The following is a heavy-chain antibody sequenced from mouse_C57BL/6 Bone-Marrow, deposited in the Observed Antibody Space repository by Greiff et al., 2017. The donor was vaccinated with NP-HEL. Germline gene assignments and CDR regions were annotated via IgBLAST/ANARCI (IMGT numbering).Heavy chain of an antibody. V-gene: IGHV1-22*01. CDR1: GYTFTDYN. J-gene: IGHJ4*01. Sequence: VQLQQSGPELVKPGASVKMSCKASGYTFTDYNMHWVKQSPGKSLEWIGYINPNNGGTSYNQQFKGKATLTVNKSSSTAYMELRSLTSEDSAVYDCAIYYGSSYPPMDYWGQGTSVTVSS. D-gene: IGHD1-1*01. CDR3: AIYYGSSYPPMDY. CDR2: INPNNGGT.